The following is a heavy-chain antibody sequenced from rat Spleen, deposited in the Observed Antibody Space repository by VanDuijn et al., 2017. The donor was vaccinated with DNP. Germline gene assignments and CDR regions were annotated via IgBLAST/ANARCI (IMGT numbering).Heavy chain of an antibody. V-gene: IGHV5-25*01. Sequence: EVQLVESGGGLVQPGRSLKLSCAASGFTFSNYNLAWVRQAPGKGLEWVASISNTCDNTYYSDSVKGRFSLSRDNAKSTLYLQMDSLRSEDTATYYCARHEATEGIDFDYWGQGVMVTVSS. CDR1: GFTFSNYN. D-gene: IGHD1-11*01. CDR3: ARHEATEGIDFDY. J-gene: IGHJ2*01. CDR2: ISNTCDNT.